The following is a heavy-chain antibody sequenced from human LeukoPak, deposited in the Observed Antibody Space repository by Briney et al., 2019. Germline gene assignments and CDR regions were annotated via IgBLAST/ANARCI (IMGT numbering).Heavy chain of an antibody. Sequence: GGSLRLSCAASGFTFSDYWMSWVRQAPGKGLEWVANIKQDGSEKYFVDSVEGRFTISRDNPKNTVYLQMNSLRVEDTAVYYCARGAGYSSSDWGHGTLVTVSS. CDR2: IKQDGSEK. D-gene: IGHD5-12*01. J-gene: IGHJ4*01. V-gene: IGHV3-7*03. CDR3: ARGAGYSSSD. CDR1: GFTFSDYW.